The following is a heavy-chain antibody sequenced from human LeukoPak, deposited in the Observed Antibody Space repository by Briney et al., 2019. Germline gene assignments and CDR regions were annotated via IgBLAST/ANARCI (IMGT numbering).Heavy chain of an antibody. CDR3: AKNGVGLFLEWIDLLHDAFDI. V-gene: IGHV3-23*01. D-gene: IGHD3-3*01. Sequence: PGGSLRLSCAASGFTFTNYAMSWVCHGPGKGQEWVSTISVSGSSTYYADSVKGRFTTSRDNSKNTLYLQMNSLTSEDTAVYYCAKNGVGLFLEWIDLLHDAFDIWGQGTMGTVSS. CDR2: ISVSGSST. J-gene: IGHJ3*02. CDR1: GFTFTNYA.